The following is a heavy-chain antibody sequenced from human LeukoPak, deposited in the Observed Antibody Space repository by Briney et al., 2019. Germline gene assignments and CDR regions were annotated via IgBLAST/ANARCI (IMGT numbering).Heavy chain of an antibody. CDR1: GGSISSSSYY. J-gene: IGHJ4*02. CDR3: ARLVGGGRAIFY. D-gene: IGHD3-10*01. Sequence: SETLSLTCTVSGGSISSSSYYWGWIRQPPGKGLEWIGSIYYSGSTYYNPSLKSRVTTSVDTSKNQFSLKLSSVTAADTAVYYCARLVGGGRAIFYWGQGTLVTVSS. CDR2: IYYSGST. V-gene: IGHV4-39*01.